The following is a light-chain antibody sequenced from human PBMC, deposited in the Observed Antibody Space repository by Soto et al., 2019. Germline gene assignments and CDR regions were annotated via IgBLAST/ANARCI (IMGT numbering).Light chain of an antibody. J-gene: IGKJ4*01. Sequence: DIQMTQSPSSLSASVGDRVTITCRASLPISNYLAWYQQKPGKIPNLLIYAAATLQAEVPSRFSGSGSGTDFNLTISSQQPEDLAAYYCRKYNSAPLTFGGVTKVDSK. CDR1: LPISNY. V-gene: IGKV1-27*01. CDR3: RKYNSAPLT. CDR2: AAA.